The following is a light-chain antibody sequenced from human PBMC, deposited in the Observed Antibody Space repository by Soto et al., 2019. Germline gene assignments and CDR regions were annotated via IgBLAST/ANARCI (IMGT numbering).Light chain of an antibody. CDR3: QQRINWPLT. CDR1: QSVSRF. V-gene: IGKV3-11*01. J-gene: IGKJ3*01. Sequence: EIVLTQSPTTLSLSPGEGATLSCRASQSVSRFLAWFQQKPGQAPRLLIYDASNRATGIPARFSGSGSGTDFTLTISSLEPEDFAVYYCQQRINWPLTFGPGTKVDMK. CDR2: DAS.